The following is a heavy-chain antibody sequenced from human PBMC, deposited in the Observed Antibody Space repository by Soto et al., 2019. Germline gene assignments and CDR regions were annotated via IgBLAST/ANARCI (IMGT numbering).Heavy chain of an antibody. CDR3: ATLPPRIVAVLLPIPT. J-gene: IGHJ5*02. CDR1: GGSISSSSYY. Sequence: SETLSLTCTVSGGSISSSSYYWGWIRQPPGKGLEWIGSIYHSGGASYNPSLKGRVTITIDKPNNQFSLKLNSVTAADTAVYYCATLPPRIVAVLLPIPTWGRGTLVTVSS. D-gene: IGHD2-2*02. CDR2: IYHSGGA. V-gene: IGHV4-39*07.